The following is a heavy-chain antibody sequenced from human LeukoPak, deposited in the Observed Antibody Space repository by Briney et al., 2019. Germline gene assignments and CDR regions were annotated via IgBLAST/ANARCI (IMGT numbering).Heavy chain of an antibody. CDR3: ARTLAGTVPDAFDI. CDR1: GFSLSTREMC. D-gene: IGHD3-10*01. J-gene: IGHJ3*02. Sequence: ESGPALVKPTRTLTLTCTLSGFSLSTREMCVSWIRQPPGKALEWLARIDWDDDEYYSTSLKTRLTISKDTSKNQVVLTMTNTDPVDTATYYCARTLAGTVPDAFDIWGQGTMVTVSS. CDR2: IDWDDDE. V-gene: IGHV2-70*11.